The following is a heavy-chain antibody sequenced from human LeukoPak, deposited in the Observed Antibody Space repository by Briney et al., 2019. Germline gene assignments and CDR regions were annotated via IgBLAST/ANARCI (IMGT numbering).Heavy chain of an antibody. CDR3: AREVDSVRTCSFAY. CDR2: IHYSEYSGRIST. V-gene: IGHV4-59*01. CDR1: GGSLSTYY. J-gene: IGHJ4*02. D-gene: IGHD2-15*01. Sequence: PSETLSLTCTLSGGSLSTYYWSWLRQPPGKGLEWIGYIHYSEYSGRISTDYNPSLMSRVTISVDTSKNQFSLKLSSVTAADTAVYYCAREVDSVRTCSFAYRGQGTLVTVSS.